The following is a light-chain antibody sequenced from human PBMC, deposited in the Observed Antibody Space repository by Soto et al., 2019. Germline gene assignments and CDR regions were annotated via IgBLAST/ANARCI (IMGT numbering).Light chain of an antibody. Sequence: DIQMTQSPSSLSASVGDRVTITCRASQTSATYINWYQQKSGSAPRLLIYHASTLESGVPSRFSGSGSGTEFTLTISSLQPDDFATYYCQQYNSYSFGQGTKVDIK. CDR1: QTSATY. CDR3: QQYNSYS. J-gene: IGKJ1*01. CDR2: HAS. V-gene: IGKV1-5*01.